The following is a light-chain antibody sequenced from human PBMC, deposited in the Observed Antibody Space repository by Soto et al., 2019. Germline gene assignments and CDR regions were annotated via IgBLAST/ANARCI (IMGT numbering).Light chain of an antibody. CDR2: ASS. CDR3: QQRSNWYT. Sequence: EIVLTQSPATLSLSPGEGAALSFRASQSVGSYLAWYQQKPGQAPRLLIYASSNRATGIPARFSGSGSGIDFTLTISSLEPEDFAVYYCQQRSNWYTFGQGTRLEIK. J-gene: IGKJ5*01. V-gene: IGKV3-11*01. CDR1: QSVGSY.